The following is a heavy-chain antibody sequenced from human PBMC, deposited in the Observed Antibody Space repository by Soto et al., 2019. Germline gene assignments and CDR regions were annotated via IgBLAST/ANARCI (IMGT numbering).Heavy chain of an antibody. Sequence: SETLSLTCAVSGVSIHNSHSFWVRNRQPPGKGLEFIGSVYYSGGATYNPSLKSPVTVSIDTSNNQFSLRVNSVTAADTAVYYCGRVVEGATRHTDFDSWGQGSLVTVSS. CDR2: VYYSGGA. CDR1: GVSIHNSHSF. CDR3: GRVVEGATRHTDFDS. D-gene: IGHD2-15*01. V-gene: IGHV4-39*01. J-gene: IGHJ5*01.